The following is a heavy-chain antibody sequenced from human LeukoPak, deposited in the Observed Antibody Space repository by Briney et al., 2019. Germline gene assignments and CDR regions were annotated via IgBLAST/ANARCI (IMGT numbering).Heavy chain of an antibody. CDR1: GYTFTSYG. J-gene: IGHJ4*02. CDR3: ARDLLSGYYDSSGYSDY. V-gene: IGHV1-18*01. Sequence: ASVKVSCMASGYTFTSYGISWVRQAPGQGLEWMGWISAYNGNTNYAQKLQGRVTMTTDTSTSTAYMELRSLRSDDTAVYYCARDLLSGYYDSSGYSDYWGQGTLVTVSS. CDR2: ISAYNGNT. D-gene: IGHD3-22*01.